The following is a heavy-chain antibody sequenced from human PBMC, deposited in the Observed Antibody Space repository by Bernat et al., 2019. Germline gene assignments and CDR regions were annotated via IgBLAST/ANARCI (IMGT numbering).Heavy chain of an antibody. J-gene: IGHJ4*02. Sequence: QVQLQESGPGLVKPSQTLSLTCTVSGGSISSGGYYWSWIRQHPGKGLEWIGYIYYSGSTYYNPSLKSRVTISVDTSKNQFSLKLSSVTAADTAVYYCAADYVWGSYRSKGHYFDYWGQGTLVTVSS. CDR3: AADYVWGSYRSKGHYFDY. D-gene: IGHD3-16*02. CDR2: IYYSGST. CDR1: GGSISSGGYY. V-gene: IGHV4-31*03.